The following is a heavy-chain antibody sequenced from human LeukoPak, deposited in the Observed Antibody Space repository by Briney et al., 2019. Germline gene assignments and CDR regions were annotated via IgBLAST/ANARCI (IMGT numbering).Heavy chain of an antibody. D-gene: IGHD5-18*01. CDR3: ARDLYSYGIKNAFDI. CDR1: GFTFSSYS. V-gene: IGHV3-48*04. CDR2: ISSSSSTI. Sequence: PGGSLRLSCAASGFTFSSYSMNWVRQAPGKGLEWVSYISSSSSTIYYADSVKGRFTISRDNAKNSLYLQMNSLRAEDTAAYYCARDLYSYGIKNAFDIWGQGTMVTVSS. J-gene: IGHJ3*02.